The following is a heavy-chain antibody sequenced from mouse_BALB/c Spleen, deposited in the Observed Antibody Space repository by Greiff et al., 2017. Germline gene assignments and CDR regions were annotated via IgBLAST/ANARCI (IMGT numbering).Heavy chain of an antibody. V-gene: IGHV10-1*02. J-gene: IGHJ4*01. CDR3: VRHGDGMDY. CDR1: GFTFNTYA. CDR2: IRSKSNNYAT. Sequence: EVQRVESGGGLVQPKGSLKLSCAASGFTFNTYAMNWVRQAPGKGLEWVGRIRSKSNNYATYYADSVKDRFTISRDDSQSMLYLQMNNLKTEDTAMYYCVRHGDGMDYGGQGTAATVSA.